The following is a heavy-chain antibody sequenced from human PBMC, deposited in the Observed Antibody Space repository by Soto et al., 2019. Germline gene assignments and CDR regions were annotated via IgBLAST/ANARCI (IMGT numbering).Heavy chain of an antibody. CDR2: ISGSGGST. D-gene: IGHD3-10*01. CDR3: ARWYYYGSGSRTPDAFDI. V-gene: IGHV3-23*01. J-gene: IGHJ3*02. CDR1: GFTFSSYA. Sequence: GGSLRLSCAASGFTFSSYAMSWVRQAPGKGLEWVSAISGSGGSTYYADSVKGRFTISRDNSKNTLYLQMNSLRAEDTAVYYCARWYYYGSGSRTPDAFDIWGQGTMVTV.